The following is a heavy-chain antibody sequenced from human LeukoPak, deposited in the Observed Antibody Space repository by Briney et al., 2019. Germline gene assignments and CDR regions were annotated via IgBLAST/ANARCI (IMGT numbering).Heavy chain of an antibody. CDR1: GFTFSSYS. J-gene: IGHJ4*02. CDR2: IYSGGST. Sequence: PGGSLRLSCAASGFTFSSYSMNWVRQAPGRGLEWVSVIYSGGSTYYADSVKGRFTISRDNSKNTLYLQMNSLRAEDTAVYYCASVSNQYYFDYWGQGTLVTVSS. D-gene: IGHD5/OR15-5a*01. V-gene: IGHV3-53*01. CDR3: ASVSNQYYFDY.